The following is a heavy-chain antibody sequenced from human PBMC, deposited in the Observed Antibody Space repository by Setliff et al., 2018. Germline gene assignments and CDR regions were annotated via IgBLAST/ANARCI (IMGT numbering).Heavy chain of an antibody. D-gene: IGHD6-13*01. CDR3: ARVGQQLVYYYYGMDV. CDR2: IYPGDSDT. J-gene: IGHJ6*02. Sequence: PGESLKISCKGSGYSFTSNWIGWVRQMPGKGLEWMGIIYPGDSDTRYSPSFQGQVTISADKSISTAYLQWSSLKASDTAMYYCARVGQQLVYYYYGMDVWGQGTTVTVSS. CDR1: GYSFTSNW. V-gene: IGHV5-51*01.